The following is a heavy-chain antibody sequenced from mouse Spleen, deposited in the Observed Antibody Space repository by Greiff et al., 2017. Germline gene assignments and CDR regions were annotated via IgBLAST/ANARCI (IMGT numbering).Heavy chain of an antibody. CDR1: GFTFSDYG. D-gene: IGHD1-1*01. CDR3: ARTTTVVEKAWFAY. J-gene: IGHJ3*01. Sequence: EVKLMESGGGLVQPGGSRKLSCAASGFTFSDYGMAWVRKAPGKGPEWVAFISNLAYSIYYADTVTGRFTISRENAKNTLYLEMSSLRSEDTAMYYCARTTTVVEKAWFAYWGQGTLVTVSA. CDR2: ISNLAYSI. V-gene: IGHV5-15*02.